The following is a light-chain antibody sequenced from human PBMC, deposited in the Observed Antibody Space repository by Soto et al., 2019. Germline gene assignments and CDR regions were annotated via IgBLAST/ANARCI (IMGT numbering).Light chain of an antibody. CDR1: SSDVGGYNL. V-gene: IGLV2-23*01. J-gene: IGLJ1*01. Sequence: SVLTQPASVSGSPGQSITVSCAGTSSDVGGYNLGSWYQQHPGKAPKLIFYEGTERPSGMSPRFSGAKSGNTASLTISGLQAEDEADYYCSSYTSSSIYVFGSGTKVTVL. CDR2: EGT. CDR3: SSYTSSSIYV.